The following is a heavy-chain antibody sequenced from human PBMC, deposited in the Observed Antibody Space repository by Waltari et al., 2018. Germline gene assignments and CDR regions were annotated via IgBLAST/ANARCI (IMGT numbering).Heavy chain of an antibody. CDR2: IWYDGSNK. CDR1: GFTFSSYG. V-gene: IGHV3-30*18. D-gene: IGHD4-17*01. J-gene: IGHJ3*02. CDR3: AKDLIDYGDPHDAFDI. Sequence: QVQLVESGGGVVQPGRSLRLSCAASGFTFSSYGMHWVRQAPGKGLEWVAVIWYDGSNKDYADSVKGRFTISRDNSKNTLYLQMNSLRAEDTAVYYCAKDLIDYGDPHDAFDIWGQGTMVTVSS.